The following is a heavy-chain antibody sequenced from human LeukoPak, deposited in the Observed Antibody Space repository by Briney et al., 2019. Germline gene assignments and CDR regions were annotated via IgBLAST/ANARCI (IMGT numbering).Heavy chain of an antibody. CDR3: ARLIGDRTIYDY. J-gene: IGHJ4*02. V-gene: IGHV3-7*01. CDR2: INQGGSET. D-gene: IGHD6-6*01. Sequence: GGSLRLSCAASGFTFRTYWMSWVRQAPGKGLAWVASINQGGSETYYVESVKGRFTISRDNAMNSFFLQMNSLRAEDTAVCYCARLIGDRTIYDYWGQGTLVTVSS. CDR1: GFTFRTYW.